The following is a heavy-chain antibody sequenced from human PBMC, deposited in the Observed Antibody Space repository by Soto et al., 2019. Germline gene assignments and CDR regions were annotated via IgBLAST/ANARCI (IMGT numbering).Heavy chain of an antibody. Sequence: PWGSLRLSCAASGFTFSSYSMNWVRQAPWKGLEWVSSISSSSSYIYYADSVKGRFTISRDNAKNSLYLQMNSLRAEETAVYYCARDSSSIAAPHYWGQGTLVTVSS. CDR3: ARDSSSIAAPHY. CDR1: GFTFSSYS. J-gene: IGHJ4*02. V-gene: IGHV3-21*01. CDR2: ISSSSSYI. D-gene: IGHD6-6*01.